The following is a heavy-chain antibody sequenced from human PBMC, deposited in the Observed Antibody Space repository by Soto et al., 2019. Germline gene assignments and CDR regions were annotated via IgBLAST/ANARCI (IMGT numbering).Heavy chain of an antibody. J-gene: IGHJ6*02. Sequence: SETLSLTCAVYGGSFSGYYWSWIRQPPGKGLEWIGEINHSGSTTYNPSLKSRVTISVDTSKNQFSLKLSSVTAADTAVYYCARDFGYAHGMDVWGQGTTVTVSS. CDR1: GGSFSGYY. D-gene: IGHD3-10*01. CDR3: ARDFGYAHGMDV. V-gene: IGHV4-34*01. CDR2: INHSGST.